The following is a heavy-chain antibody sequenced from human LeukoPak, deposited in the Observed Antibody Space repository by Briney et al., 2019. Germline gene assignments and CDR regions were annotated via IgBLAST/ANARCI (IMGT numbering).Heavy chain of an antibody. CDR3: ARMYSSSWSLDY. J-gene: IGHJ4*02. D-gene: IGHD6-13*01. V-gene: IGHV4-61*02. CDR2: IYTSGST. CDR1: GGSINSGSYY. Sequence: SQTLSLTCTVSGGSINSGSYYWSWIRQPAGKGLEWIGRIYTSGSTNYNPSLKSRVTISVDTSKNQFSLKLSSVTAADTAVYYCARMYSSSWSLDYWGQGTLVTVSS.